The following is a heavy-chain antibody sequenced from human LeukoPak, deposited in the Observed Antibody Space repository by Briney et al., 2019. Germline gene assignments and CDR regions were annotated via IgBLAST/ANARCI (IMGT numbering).Heavy chain of an antibody. D-gene: IGHD6-19*01. V-gene: IGHV1-24*01. J-gene: IGHJ4*02. Sequence: ASVKVSCKVSGYTLTELSMHWVRQAPGKGLEWMGGFDPEDGETIYAQKFQGRVTMTEDTSTDTAYMELSSLRPEDTAVYYCATKGSGWWGYFDYWGQGTLVTVSS. CDR1: GYTLTELS. CDR3: ATKGSGWWGYFDY. CDR2: FDPEDGET.